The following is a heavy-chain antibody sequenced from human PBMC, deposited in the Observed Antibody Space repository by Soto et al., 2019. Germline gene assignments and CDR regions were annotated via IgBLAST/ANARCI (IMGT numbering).Heavy chain of an antibody. J-gene: IGHJ5*02. CDR3: ARSYYDTTGLAVDP. CDR2: MYFGGSF. Sequence: QMQLQVSGPGLVKPSETLSLTCTVSGASVSSGYWSWIRQPPGKGLEWIGFMYFGGSFNYNPSLTSRVTISVETSKNQFSMKVTSVTAADTAVYYCARSYYDTTGLAVDPWGQGALVTVSS. V-gene: IGHV4-59*02. CDR1: GASVSSGY. D-gene: IGHD3-22*01.